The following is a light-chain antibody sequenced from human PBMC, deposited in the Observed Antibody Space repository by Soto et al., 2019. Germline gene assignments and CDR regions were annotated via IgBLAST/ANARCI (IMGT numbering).Light chain of an antibody. V-gene: IGKV3-20*01. CDR3: QQYMSSVT. CDR1: QSVDTTF. J-gene: IGKJ1*01. CDR2: GAS. Sequence: EIVLTQSPGSLSLSPGQRATLSCRASQSVDTTFFAWYQKKPGQAPRLLIYGASKRATGIPDRFSGSGSGTDFXLIISRLEPEDFAVYYCQQYMSSVTFGQGTKVDI.